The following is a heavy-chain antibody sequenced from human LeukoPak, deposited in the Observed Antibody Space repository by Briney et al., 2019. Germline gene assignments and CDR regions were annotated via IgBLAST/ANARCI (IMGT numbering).Heavy chain of an antibody. Sequence: PSEALSLTCAVYGGSFSGYYWSWIRQPPGKGLEWIGGINHSESTNYNPSLKSRVTVSVDTSKNQFSLKLSSVTAADTAVYYCATRPDIAAAGPGWFDPWGQGTLVTVSS. D-gene: IGHD6-13*01. CDR3: ATRPDIAAAGPGWFDP. CDR2: INHSEST. J-gene: IGHJ5*02. V-gene: IGHV4-34*01. CDR1: GGSFSGYY.